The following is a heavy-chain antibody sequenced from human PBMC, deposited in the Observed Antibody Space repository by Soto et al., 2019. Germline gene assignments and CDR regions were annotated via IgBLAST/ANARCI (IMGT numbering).Heavy chain of an antibody. CDR2: VRQDGSQK. Sequence: PGGSLRLSCEASGFTFSSYWMSWVRQAPGKGLEWVANVRQDGSQKYLVESVKGRFTISRDNAKNSMYLQMNSLRAEDTAVYYCAKDFEYQRGPLALGGKGTLVTVPQ. CDR1: GFTFSSYW. V-gene: IGHV3-7*01. CDR3: AKDFEYQRGPLAL. J-gene: IGHJ4*02. D-gene: IGHD2-2*01.